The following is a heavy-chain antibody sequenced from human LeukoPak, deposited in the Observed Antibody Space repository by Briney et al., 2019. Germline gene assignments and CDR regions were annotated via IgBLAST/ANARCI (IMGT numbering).Heavy chain of an antibody. CDR2: IYYSGST. J-gene: IGHJ4*02. CDR3: STAGRDLCSGGSCPFDY. D-gene: IGHD2-15*01. Sequence: SETLSLTCTVSGGSISSYYWSWIRQPPGKGLEWLGYIYYSGSTNYNPSLKSRVTISVDTSKNQFSLKLSSVTAADTAVYYCSTAGRDLCSGGSCPFDYWGQGTLVTVSS. CDR1: GGSISSYY. V-gene: IGHV4-59*08.